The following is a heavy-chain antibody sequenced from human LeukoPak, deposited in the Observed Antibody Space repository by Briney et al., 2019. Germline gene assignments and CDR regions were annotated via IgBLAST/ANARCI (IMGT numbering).Heavy chain of an antibody. V-gene: IGHV3-30*03. CDR2: ISYDGSNK. CDR1: GFTFSSYG. Sequence: PGGSLRLSCAASGFTFSSYGMHWVRQAPGKGLEWVAVISYDGSNKYYADSVKGRFTISRDNSKNTLYLQMNSLRAEDTAVYYCARDLFGYNPLEVYYYYGMDVWGQGTTVTVSS. J-gene: IGHJ6*02. CDR3: ARDLFGYNPLEVYYYYGMDV. D-gene: IGHD5-12*01.